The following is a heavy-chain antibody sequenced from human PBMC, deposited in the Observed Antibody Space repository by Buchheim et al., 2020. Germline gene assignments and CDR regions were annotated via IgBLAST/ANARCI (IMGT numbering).Heavy chain of an antibody. CDR1: GFTFSNAW. CDR2: IKSKTDGGTT. D-gene: IGHD3-9*01. J-gene: IGHJ6*02. CDR3: TTVVLRYSYGMDV. Sequence: EVQLVESGGGLVKPGGSLRLSCAASGFTFSNAWMSWVRQAPGKGLEWVVRIKSKTDGGTTDYAAPVKGRFTISRDDSKNTLYLQMNSLKTEDTAVYYCTTVVLRYSYGMDVWGQGTT. V-gene: IGHV3-15*01.